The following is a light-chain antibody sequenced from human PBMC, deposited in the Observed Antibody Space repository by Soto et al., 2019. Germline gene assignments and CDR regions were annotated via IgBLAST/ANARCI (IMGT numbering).Light chain of an antibody. V-gene: IGLV2-23*01. J-gene: IGLJ3*02. Sequence: QSALTQPASVSGSPGQSINISCTGTSNDVGSYDLVSWYQLHPGKAPKLVIYEANKRPSGISNRFSVSKSGNTASLTISGIQAEDEAHYYCCSYARGRIWVFGGGTKLTVL. CDR1: SNDVGSYDL. CDR3: CSYARGRIWV. CDR2: EAN.